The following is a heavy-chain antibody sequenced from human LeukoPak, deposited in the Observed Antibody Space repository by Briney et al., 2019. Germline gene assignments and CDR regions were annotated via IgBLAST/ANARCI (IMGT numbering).Heavy chain of an antibody. CDR1: AGSISISY. V-gene: IGHV4-59*08. D-gene: IGHD4-11*01. Sequence: SETLSLTCTVSAGSISISYWSWIRQPPGKGLEWIGYIYYSGSTNYNPSLKSRVTISVDTSKNQFSLKLNSVTAADTAVYYCARQGPLTTAVTTRTNPFDYWGQGTLVTVSS. CDR2: IYYSGST. CDR3: ARQGPLTTAVTTRTNPFDY. J-gene: IGHJ4*02.